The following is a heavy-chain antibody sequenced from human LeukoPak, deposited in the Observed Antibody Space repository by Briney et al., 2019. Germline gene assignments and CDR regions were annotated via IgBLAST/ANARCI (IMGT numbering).Heavy chain of an antibody. CDR2: INSGSNYI. CDR3: ARAYYNSGTSHFDF. CDR1: GFSFSIYT. V-gene: IGHV3-21*01. J-gene: IGHJ4*02. Sequence: GGSLRLSCAASGFSFSIYTMNWVRQAPGKGLEWLSSINSGSNYIYYEDSVKGRFTISRDNAKNSLYLQMNSLRAEDTAVYYCARAYYNSGTSHFDFWGRGTLITVSS. D-gene: IGHD3-10*01.